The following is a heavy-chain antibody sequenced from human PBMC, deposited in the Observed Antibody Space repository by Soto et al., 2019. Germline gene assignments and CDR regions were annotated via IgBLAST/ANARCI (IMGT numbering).Heavy chain of an antibody. CDR3: ARPAHHYYDSSGYYYVYFQH. V-gene: IGHV1-46*01. D-gene: IGHD3-22*01. Sequence: ASVKVSCKASGYTFTSYYMHWVRQAPGQGLEWMGIINPSGGSTSYAQKFQGRVTMTRDTSTSTVYMELSSLRSEDTAVYYCARPAHHYYDSSGYYYVYFQHWGQGTLVTVSS. J-gene: IGHJ1*01. CDR1: GYTFTSYY. CDR2: INPSGGST.